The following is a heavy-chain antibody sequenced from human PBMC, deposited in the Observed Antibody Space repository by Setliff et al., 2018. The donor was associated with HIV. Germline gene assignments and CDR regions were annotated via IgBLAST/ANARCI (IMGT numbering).Heavy chain of an antibody. Sequence: GGSLRLSCAASGFTFSTYAMTWVRQAPGKGLEWVSLTRGSGDTTYYADSVKGRFTISRDNSKNTLYLQMNSLRAEDTAVYYCTRDPRLVDFWGQGTMVTVSS. CDR1: GFTFSTYA. CDR3: TRDPRLVDF. J-gene: IGHJ3*01. D-gene: IGHD2-8*02. V-gene: IGHV3-23*01. CDR2: TRGSGDTT.